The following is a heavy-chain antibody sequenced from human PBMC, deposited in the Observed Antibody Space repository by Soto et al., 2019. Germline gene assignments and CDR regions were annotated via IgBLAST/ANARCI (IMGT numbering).Heavy chain of an antibody. CDR2: IYWDDDK. Sequence: SGPTLVNPTQTLTLTCTFSGFSLSTSGVGVGWIRKPPGKALEWLALIYWDDDKRYSPSLKGRLTITKDTSKNQVVLTMTNMDPVYTATYYCAQAGRSDNWFDPWGQGTLVTVSS. CDR1: GFSLSTSGVG. J-gene: IGHJ5*02. CDR3: AQAGRSDNWFDP. D-gene: IGHD6-19*01. V-gene: IGHV2-5*02.